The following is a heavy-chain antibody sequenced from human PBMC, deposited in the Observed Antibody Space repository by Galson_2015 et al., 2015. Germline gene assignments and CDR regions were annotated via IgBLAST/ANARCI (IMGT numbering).Heavy chain of an antibody. V-gene: IGHV1-2*06. J-gene: IGHJ4*02. CDR3: ARARNGSGSQKYYFDY. CDR1: GYTFTGYY. Sequence: SVKVSCKASGYTFTGYYMHWVRQAPGQGLEWMGRINPNSGGTNYAQKFQGRVTMTRDTSISTAYMELSRLRSDDTAVYYCARARNGSGSQKYYFDYWGQGTLVTVSS. CDR2: INPNSGGT. D-gene: IGHD3-10*01.